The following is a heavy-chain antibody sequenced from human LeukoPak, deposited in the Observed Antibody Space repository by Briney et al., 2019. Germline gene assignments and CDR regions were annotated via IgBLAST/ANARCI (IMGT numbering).Heavy chain of an antibody. CDR2: INPSGGST. V-gene: IGHV1-46*03. Sequence: TVKVSCKASGYTFTSYYMHWVRQAPGQGLEWMGIINPSGGSTTYAQKFQGRVTMTRDTSTSTVYMALSSLTPEDTAVYYCARAGYWAASGYATIWGQGTLVTVSS. CDR3: ARAGYWAASGYATI. CDR1: GYTFTSYY. J-gene: IGHJ4*02. D-gene: IGHD6-13*01.